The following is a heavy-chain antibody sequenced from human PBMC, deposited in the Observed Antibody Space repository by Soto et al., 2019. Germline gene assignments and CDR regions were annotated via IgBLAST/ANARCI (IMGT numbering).Heavy chain of an antibody. CDR3: VRGPGWYKIDS. D-gene: IGHD6-19*01. CDR2: MLHSGNT. V-gene: IGHV4-4*01. CDR1: GDSVISNWW. Sequence: QLQLQESGPGLVKPSGTLSLTCAVSGDSVISNWWWGWVRQSPGKGVEWIADMLHSGNTNYSPSLVSRVTLSVDKSKNQFSLKMNSMTAADTVVYCCVRGPGWYKIDSWGQGIVVTVSS. J-gene: IGHJ4*02.